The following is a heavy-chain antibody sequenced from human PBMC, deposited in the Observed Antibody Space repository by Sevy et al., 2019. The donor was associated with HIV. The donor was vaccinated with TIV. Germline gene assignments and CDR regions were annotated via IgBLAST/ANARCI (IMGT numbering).Heavy chain of an antibody. J-gene: IGHJ6*02. V-gene: IGHV3-15*01. Sequence: GGSLRLSCAASGFTFSNAWMSWVRQAPGKGLEWVGRIKSKTDDGTTDYAEPAKGRFSIERDDSKNTLYMQMNSLKTEDTAVYYCTTQGGTIFGVARYYYYGMDVWGQGTTVTVSS. CDR2: IKSKTDDGTT. CDR1: GFTFSNAW. CDR3: TTQGGTIFGVARYYYYGMDV. D-gene: IGHD3-3*01.